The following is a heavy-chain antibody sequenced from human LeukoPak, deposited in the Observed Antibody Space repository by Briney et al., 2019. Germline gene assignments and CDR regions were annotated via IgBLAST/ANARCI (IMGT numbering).Heavy chain of an antibody. D-gene: IGHD3-9*01. CDR3: AKWGDYDVLTGYYDPDY. Sequence: GGSLRLSCVASGFTFSNYAMSWVRQAPGKGLEWVSAITGSGGITYYADSVKGRFTISRDNSKNTLYLQMDSLRAEDTAVYYCAKWGDYDVLTGYYDPDYWGQGTLVTVSS. CDR1: GFTFSNYA. J-gene: IGHJ4*02. CDR2: ITGSGGIT. V-gene: IGHV3-23*01.